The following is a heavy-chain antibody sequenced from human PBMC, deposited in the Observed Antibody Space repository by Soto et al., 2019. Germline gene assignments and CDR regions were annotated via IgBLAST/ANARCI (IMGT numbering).Heavy chain of an antibody. CDR1: GYMFTGYY. CDR3: ATGRGAFDM. D-gene: IGHD2-15*01. Sequence: VKVSCKASGYMFTGYYIHWVRQAPGQGLEWMGWINPKSGGTKYAEKFQGRVSMTADTSITTAYLELSSLTSDDTAVYYCATGRGAFDMWGQGTQVTVSS. CDR2: INPKSGGT. J-gene: IGHJ3*02. V-gene: IGHV1-2*02.